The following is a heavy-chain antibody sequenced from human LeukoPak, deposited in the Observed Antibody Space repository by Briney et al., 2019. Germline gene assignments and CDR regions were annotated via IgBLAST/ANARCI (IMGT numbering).Heavy chain of an antibody. CDR1: GFTFSSYG. V-gene: IGHV3-30*02. CDR2: IRYDGSNR. D-gene: IGHD2-2*01. CDR3: AKDTMPPKAGFDP. Sequence: GGSLRLSCAASGFTFSSYGMHWVRQAPGKGLEWVAFIRYDGSNRYYADSVKGRFTISRDNSKNTPYLQMSSLRDEDTAVYYCAKDTMPPKAGFDPWGQGTLVTVSS. J-gene: IGHJ5*02.